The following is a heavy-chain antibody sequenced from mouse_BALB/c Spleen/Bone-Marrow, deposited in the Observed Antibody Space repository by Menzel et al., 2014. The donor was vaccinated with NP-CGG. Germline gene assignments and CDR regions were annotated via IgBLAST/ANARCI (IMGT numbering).Heavy chain of an antibody. Sequence: VVVSVVSFIQRAESLMPSCAASGLTFSNYGMSWVRPTPDRRLEYVANINRNGGDTYYPDNVKGRFTNSRDNAKNTLNLQMSSLKSEDTAMYYCSRGVDGHSWFSFRRQGP. CDR1: GLTFSNYG. CDR2: INRNGGDT. J-gene: IGHJ3*01. D-gene: IGHD2-3*01. V-gene: IGHV5-6-3*01. CDR3: SRGVDGHSWFSF.